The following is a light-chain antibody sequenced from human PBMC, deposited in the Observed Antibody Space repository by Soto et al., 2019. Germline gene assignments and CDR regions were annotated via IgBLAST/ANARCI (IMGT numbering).Light chain of an antibody. Sequence: QSALTQPPSASGSPEQSVTISCTGTSSDVGGYNYVSWYQQHPGKAHKLMIYEVSKRPSGVPDRFSGSKSGNTASLTVSGLQAEDEADYYCSSYAGSNNFVFGTGTKVTVL. CDR1: SSDVGGYNY. CDR3: SSYAGSNNFV. CDR2: EVS. J-gene: IGLJ1*01. V-gene: IGLV2-8*01.